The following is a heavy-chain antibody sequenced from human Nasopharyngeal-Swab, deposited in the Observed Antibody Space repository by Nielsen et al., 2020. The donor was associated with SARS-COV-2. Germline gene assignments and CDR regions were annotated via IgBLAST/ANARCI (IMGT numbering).Heavy chain of an antibody. CDR2: ISSSSSYI. Sequence: GGSLRLSCAASGFTFSSYSMNWVRQAPGKGLEWVSSISSSSSYIYYADSVKGRFTISRDNAKNSLYLQMNSLRAEDTAVYYCAREADIVVVVAATYFDYWGQGTLVTVSS. D-gene: IGHD2-15*01. CDR3: AREADIVVVVAATYFDY. CDR1: GFTFSSYS. J-gene: IGHJ4*02. V-gene: IGHV3-21*01.